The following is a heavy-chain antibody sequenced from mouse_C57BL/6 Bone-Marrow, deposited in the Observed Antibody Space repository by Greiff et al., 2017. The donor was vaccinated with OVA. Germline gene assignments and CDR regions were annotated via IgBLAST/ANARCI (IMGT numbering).Heavy chain of an antibody. CDR2: IDPSDSET. CDR1: GYTFTSYW. CDR3: ARLGSHYSMDY. Sequence: QVQLQQPGAELVRPGSSVKLSCKASGYTFTSYWMHWVKQRPIQGLEWIGNIDPSDSETHYNQKFKDKATLTVDKSPSTAYMQLSSLTSEDSAVYYCARLGSHYSMDYWGQGTSVTVSS. D-gene: IGHD4-1*01. V-gene: IGHV1-52*01. J-gene: IGHJ4*01.